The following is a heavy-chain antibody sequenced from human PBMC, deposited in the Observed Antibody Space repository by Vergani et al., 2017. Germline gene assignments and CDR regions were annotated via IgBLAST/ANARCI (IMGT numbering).Heavy chain of an antibody. CDR2: IYTSGST. CDR3: ASSSHLRSSICGVNYYMDV. V-gene: IGHV4-61*02. CDR1: GGSISSGSYY. Sequence: QVQLLESGPGLVKPSQTLSLTCTVSGGSISSGSYYWSWIRQPAGKGLEWIGRIYTSGSTNYNPSLTSRVTISVDTSKNQFSLKLSSTTAADTAVYYCASSSHLRSSICGVNYYMDVWGKGTTVTVSS. J-gene: IGHJ6*03. D-gene: IGHD3-3*01.